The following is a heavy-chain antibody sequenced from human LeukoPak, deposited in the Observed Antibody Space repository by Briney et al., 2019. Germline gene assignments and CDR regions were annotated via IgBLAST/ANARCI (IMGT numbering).Heavy chain of an antibody. CDR2: ISGDGGST. Sequence: GSLRLSCAASGFTFDDYAMHWVRQAPGKGLEWVSLISGDGGSTYYADSVKGRFTISRDNSKNSLYLQMNSLRTEDTALYYCAKDRNYYYGMDVWGQGTTVTVPS. CDR3: AKDRNYYYGMDV. CDR1: GFTFDDYA. J-gene: IGHJ6*02. V-gene: IGHV3-43*02.